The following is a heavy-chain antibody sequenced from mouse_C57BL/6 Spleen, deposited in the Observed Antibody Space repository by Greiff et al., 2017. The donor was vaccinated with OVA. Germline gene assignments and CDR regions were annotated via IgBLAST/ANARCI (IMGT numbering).Heavy chain of an antibody. J-gene: IGHJ2*01. CDR1: GFTFTDYY. D-gene: IGHD1-2*01. CDR3: ASHYGLYYFDY. Sequence: EVNLVESGGGLVQPGGSLSLSCAASGFTFTDYYMSWVRQPPGKALEWLGFIRNKANGYTTEYSASVKGRFTISRENSQSILYLQMNALRAEDSATYYCASHYGLYYFDYWGQGTTLTVSS. CDR2: IRNKANGYTT. V-gene: IGHV7-3*01.